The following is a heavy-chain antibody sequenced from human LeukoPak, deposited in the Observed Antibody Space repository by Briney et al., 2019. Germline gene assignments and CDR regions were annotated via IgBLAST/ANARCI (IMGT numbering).Heavy chain of an antibody. CDR2: INAYNENT. D-gene: IGHD6-19*01. CDR1: GYPLTSYG. Sequence: ASAEASLKAPGYPLTSYGINLVRQAPGQGHGWVGWINAYNENTNYPQKLQGRVTMTTATSTSTAYMELRSLRSDDTAVYYCARDGLVAVAGTLGYWGQGTLVTVSS. J-gene: IGHJ4*02. CDR3: ARDGLVAVAGTLGY. V-gene: IGHV1-18*04.